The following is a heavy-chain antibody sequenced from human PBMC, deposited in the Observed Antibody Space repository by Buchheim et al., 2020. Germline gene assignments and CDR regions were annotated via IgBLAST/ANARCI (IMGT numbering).Heavy chain of an antibody. CDR3: ARDGKVRIVGVTEIDY. J-gene: IGHJ4*02. CDR2: IWYDGSNK. Sequence: QVQLVESGGGVVQPGRSLRLSCAASGFTFSSYGMHWVRQAPGKGLEWVAVIWYDGSNKYYADSVQGRFTISRDISKNTLYLQMNSLRAEDTAVYYCARDGKVRIVGVTEIDYWGQGTL. CDR1: GFTFSSYG. D-gene: IGHD1-26*01. V-gene: IGHV3-33*01.